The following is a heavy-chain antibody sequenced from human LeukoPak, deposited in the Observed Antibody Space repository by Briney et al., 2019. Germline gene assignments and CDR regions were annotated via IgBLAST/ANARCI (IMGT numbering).Heavy chain of an antibody. Sequence: SETLSLTCTVSGESISSNRYYWTWIRQPPGKGLEWIGNIHHSGNIYYSPSLKSRVSISVDTSKNQFSLRLTSVTAADTAVYFCARQTGSGLFLLPGGQGTLVTVSS. D-gene: IGHD3/OR15-3a*01. V-gene: IGHV4-39*01. CDR1: GESISSNRYY. CDR3: ARQTGSGLFLLP. CDR2: IHHSGNI. J-gene: IGHJ4*02.